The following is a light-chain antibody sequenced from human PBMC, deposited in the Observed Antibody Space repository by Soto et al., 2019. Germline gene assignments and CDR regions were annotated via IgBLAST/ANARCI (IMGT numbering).Light chain of an antibody. CDR1: QSISSY. CDR3: QQSYSTPIT. V-gene: IGKV1-39*01. J-gene: IGKJ5*01. CDR2: AAS. Sequence: DIQMTQSPSSLSASVGDRVTITCLASQSISSYLHWYQQKPGKAPKLLIYAASSLQSGVPSRFSGSGSGTDFTLTISSLQPEDFATYYCQQSYSTPITFGQGTRLEIK.